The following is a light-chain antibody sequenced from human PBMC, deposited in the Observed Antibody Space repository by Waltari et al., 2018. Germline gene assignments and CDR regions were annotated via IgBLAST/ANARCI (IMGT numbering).Light chain of an antibody. Sequence: SYVLTQPPSVSVAPGETARITCGGNNIGNKNVNWYQQKPGQAPVLVIYYDTERPSGIPERFSGSNSGNTATLTISRVEAGDEADYYCQVWDSSSDPVFGGGTKVTVL. CDR3: QVWDSSSDPV. J-gene: IGLJ2*01. CDR2: YDT. CDR1: NIGNKN. V-gene: IGLV3-21*04.